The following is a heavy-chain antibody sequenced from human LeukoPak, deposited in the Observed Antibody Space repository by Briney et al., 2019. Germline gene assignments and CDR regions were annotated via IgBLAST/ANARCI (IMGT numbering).Heavy chain of an antibody. CDR2: INHSGST. D-gene: IGHD1-14*01. J-gene: IGHJ6*03. CDR1: GGSFSGYY. CDR3: ARTDSEPYYYYYMDV. V-gene: IGHV4-34*01. Sequence: SETLSLTCAVYGGSFSGYYWSWIRQPPGKGLEWIGEINHSGSTNYNPSLKSRVTISVDTSKNQFSLKLSSVTAADTAVYYCARTDSEPYYYYYMDVWGKGTTVTVSS.